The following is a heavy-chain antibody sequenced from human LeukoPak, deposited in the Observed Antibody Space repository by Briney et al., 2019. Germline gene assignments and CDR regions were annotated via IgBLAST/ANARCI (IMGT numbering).Heavy chain of an antibody. CDR3: ARVSGIYYYYAMDV. J-gene: IGHJ6*02. CDR2: IYSGGST. V-gene: IGHV3-66*01. Sequence: GGSLRLSCAASGFTVRTNYMGWVRQAPGKGLEWVSVIYSGGSTYYADSVKGRFTISRDKSKNTLYLQMNRLRAEDTAAYYCARVSGIYYYYAMDVWGQGTTVTVSS. CDR1: GFTVRTNY. D-gene: IGHD3-10*01.